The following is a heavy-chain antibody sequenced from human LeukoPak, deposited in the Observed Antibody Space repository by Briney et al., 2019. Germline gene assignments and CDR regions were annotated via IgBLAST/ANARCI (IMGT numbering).Heavy chain of an antibody. Sequence: SVKVSCKASGGTFSSYAISWVRQAPGQGLEWMGRIIPILGIANYAQKFQGRVTITADKSTSTAYMELSSLRAEDTAVYYCAGTAYCGGDCYPKDGMDVWGQGTTVTVSS. CDR3: AGTAYCGGDCYPKDGMDV. J-gene: IGHJ6*02. CDR2: IIPILGIA. CDR1: GGTFSSYA. D-gene: IGHD2-21*02. V-gene: IGHV1-69*04.